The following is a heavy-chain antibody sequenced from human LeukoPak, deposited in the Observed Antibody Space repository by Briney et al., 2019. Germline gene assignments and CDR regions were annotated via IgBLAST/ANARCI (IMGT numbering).Heavy chain of an antibody. V-gene: IGHV3-21*06. CDR1: GFIFSSYN. J-gene: IGHJ5*02. CDR3: ARGIGYFDWLLFS. CDR2: INPNGDYI. D-gene: IGHD3-9*01. Sequence: PGGSLRLSCAASGFIFSSYNMNWVRQAPGKGLEWVSSINPNGDYIYYADSAKGRFTISRDNTKNSLYLQMNSLKAEDTAVYYCARGIGYFDWLLFSWGQGTLLTVSS.